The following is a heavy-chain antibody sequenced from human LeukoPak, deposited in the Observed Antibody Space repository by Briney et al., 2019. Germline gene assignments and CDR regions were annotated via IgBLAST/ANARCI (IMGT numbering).Heavy chain of an antibody. CDR3: ARAQVAGDAFDI. D-gene: IGHD6-19*01. V-gene: IGHV3-30*04. CDR1: GFTFSNFA. CDR2: ISHDERNK. J-gene: IGHJ3*02. Sequence: GGSLRLSCAASGFTFSNFAMHWVRQAPGKGLEWVAVISHDERNKYHADSVKGRFTISRDNSKNMVYLQMTSLRLEDTAVYYCARAQVAGDAFDIWGQGTMVTVSS.